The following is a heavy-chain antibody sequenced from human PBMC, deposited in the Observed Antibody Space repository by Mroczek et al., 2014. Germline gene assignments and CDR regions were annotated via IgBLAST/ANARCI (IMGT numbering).Heavy chain of an antibody. V-gene: IGHV3-30*18. CDR3: AKDHGRAVAGIAFYYFDY. D-gene: IGHD6-19*01. J-gene: IGHJ4*02. Sequence: VQLVETGGGVVQPGRSLRLSCAASGFIFSSYGMHWVRQAPGKGLEWVAVISYDGSNKYYADSVKGRFTVSRDNSKNTLYLQMNSLRAEDTAVYYCAKDHGRAVAGIAFYYFDYWGQGTPGHRLL. CDR2: ISYDGSNK. CDR1: GFIFSSYG.